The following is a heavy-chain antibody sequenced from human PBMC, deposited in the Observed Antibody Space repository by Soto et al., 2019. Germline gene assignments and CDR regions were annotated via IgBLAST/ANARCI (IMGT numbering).Heavy chain of an antibody. CDR2: IYYSGST. V-gene: IGHV4-59*01. CDR1: GGSISSYY. D-gene: IGHD3-10*01. Sequence: PSETLSLTCTVSGGSISSYYWSWIRQPPGKGLEWIGYIYYSGSTNYNPSLKSRVTISVDTSKNQFSLKLSSVTAADTAVYYCAGLLWPRGFDPWGQGTLVTVSS. J-gene: IGHJ5*02. CDR3: AGLLWPRGFDP.